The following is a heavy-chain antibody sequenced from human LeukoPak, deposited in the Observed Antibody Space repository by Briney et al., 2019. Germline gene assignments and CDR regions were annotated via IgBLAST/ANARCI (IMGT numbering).Heavy chain of an antibody. CDR2: MNPNSGNT. V-gene: IGHV1-8*02. D-gene: IGHD6-19*01. J-gene: IGHJ5*02. Sequence: ASVKVSCKASGGTFSSYAISWVRQATGQGLEWMGWMNPNSGNTGYAQKFQGRVTMTRNTSISTAYMELSSLRSEDTAVYYCARARGAGTYNWFDPWGQGTLVTVSS. CDR1: GGTFSSYA. CDR3: ARARGAGTYNWFDP.